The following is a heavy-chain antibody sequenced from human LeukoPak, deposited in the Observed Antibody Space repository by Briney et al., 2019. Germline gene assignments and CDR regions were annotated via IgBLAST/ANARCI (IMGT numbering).Heavy chain of an antibody. J-gene: IGHJ4*02. Sequence: GGSLRLSCVASGFDFGTYAMSWVRQAPGKGPEWASTVSNGGSSTYYADSVRGRFTVSRDNSKNTLYLQMNSLRAEDTAVYYCAKSSYYDSSGFYREYYFDYWGRGTLVTVSS. D-gene: IGHD3-22*01. V-gene: IGHV3-23*01. CDR3: AKSSYYDSSGFYREYYFDY. CDR2: VSNGGSST. CDR1: GFDFGTYA.